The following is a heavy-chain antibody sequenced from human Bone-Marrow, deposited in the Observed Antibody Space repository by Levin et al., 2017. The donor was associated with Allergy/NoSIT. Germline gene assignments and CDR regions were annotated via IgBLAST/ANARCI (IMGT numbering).Heavy chain of an antibody. Sequence: GESLKISCAASGFTFSTYGMHWVRQAPGKGLEWVAIISYDGTSKNYADSVKGRFTVSRDNSKNTLYLQMNSLRAEDTAVYYCALDAGYRSGWQELGVWGQGTLVTVSS. CDR1: GFTFSTYG. D-gene: IGHD6-19*01. CDR3: ALDAGYRSGWQELGV. CDR2: ISYDGTSK. V-gene: IGHV3-30*03. J-gene: IGHJ4*02.